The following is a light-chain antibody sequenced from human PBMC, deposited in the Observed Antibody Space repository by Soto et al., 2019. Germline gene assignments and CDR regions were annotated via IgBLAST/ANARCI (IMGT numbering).Light chain of an antibody. V-gene: IGKV3-20*01. J-gene: IGKJ2*01. CDR3: QQYANSPYT. CDR1: QSVGSNF. Sequence: IVLTQSPGTLSLSPGERATLSCRASQSVGSNFLAWHQQKPGQAPRLLIHGTSNRATGVPDRFSGSGSGTDFTLTISRLEPEDFALYYCQQYANSPYTFGQWTKLEIK. CDR2: GTS.